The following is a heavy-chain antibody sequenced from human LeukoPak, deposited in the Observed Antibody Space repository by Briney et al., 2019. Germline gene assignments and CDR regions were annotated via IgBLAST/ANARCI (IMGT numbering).Heavy chain of an antibody. V-gene: IGHV3-7*01. Sequence: GGSLRLSCAASGFSFSTSWMAWVRQAPGKGLQWVGNINPDESHTDYIDSVKGRFTISRDNAKNSLYLQMNSLRAEDTAVYYCARRYCSSTSCYGDAFDIWGQGTMVTVSS. J-gene: IGHJ3*02. CDR3: ARRYCSSTSCYGDAFDI. CDR1: GFSFSTSW. CDR2: INPDESHT. D-gene: IGHD2-2*01.